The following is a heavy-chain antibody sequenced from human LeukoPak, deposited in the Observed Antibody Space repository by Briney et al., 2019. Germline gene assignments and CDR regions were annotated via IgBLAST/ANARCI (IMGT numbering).Heavy chain of an antibody. CDR2: ISAYNGNT. Sequence: ASVKVSCKASGYTFTSYYMHWVRQAPGQGLEWMGWISAYNGNTNYAQKLQGRVTMTTDTSTSTAYMELRSLRSDDTAVYYCARDLFPYYDYVWGSYQPFDYWGQGTLVTVSS. V-gene: IGHV1-18*04. CDR3: ARDLFPYYDYVWGSYQPFDY. D-gene: IGHD3-16*02. CDR1: GYTFTSYY. J-gene: IGHJ4*02.